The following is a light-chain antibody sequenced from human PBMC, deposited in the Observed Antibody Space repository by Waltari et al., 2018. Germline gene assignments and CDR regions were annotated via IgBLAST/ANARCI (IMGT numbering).Light chain of an antibody. CDR3: QLRSSYLT. J-gene: IGKJ4*01. Sequence: EIVLTQSPATLSLSPRERATLSCRASQSVSTYLAWYQQTPGQAPRLLIYDASNTATGIPARFSGSVSGTDFTLTISSLEPEDFAVYDCQLRSSYLTFGGGTNVEIK. CDR1: QSVSTY. V-gene: IGKV3-11*01. CDR2: DAS.